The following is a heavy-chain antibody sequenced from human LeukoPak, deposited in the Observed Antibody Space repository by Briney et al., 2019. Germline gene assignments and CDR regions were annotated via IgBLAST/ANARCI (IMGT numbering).Heavy chain of an antibody. CDR2: IYYSGST. J-gene: IGHJ4*02. CDR1: GGSISSYY. Sequence: PSETLSLTCTVSGGSISSYYWSWIRQPPGKGLEWIGYIYYSGSTNYNPSLKSRVTISVDTSKNQFSLKLSSVTAADTAVYYCARGRGSGIHDYWGQGTLVTVSS. D-gene: IGHD3-10*01. V-gene: IGHV4-59*01. CDR3: ARGRGSGIHDY.